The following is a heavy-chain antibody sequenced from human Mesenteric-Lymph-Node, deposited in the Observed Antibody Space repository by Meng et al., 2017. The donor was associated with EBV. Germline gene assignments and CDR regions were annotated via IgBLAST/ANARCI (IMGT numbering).Heavy chain of an antibody. D-gene: IGHD5-24*01. J-gene: IGHJ4*02. CDR3: ARESGDDSNFDY. Sequence: EVQLVGAGGGLVKPGGSLRLSCAASGFPFSTFTMNWVRRAPGRGLEWVSSTTSSPTYIYYATSVKGRFTISRDNAKNSLFLQMNSLRAEDTAVYYCARESGDDSNFDYWGQGALVTVSS. CDR2: TTSSPTYI. V-gene: IGHV3-21*01. CDR1: GFPFSTFT.